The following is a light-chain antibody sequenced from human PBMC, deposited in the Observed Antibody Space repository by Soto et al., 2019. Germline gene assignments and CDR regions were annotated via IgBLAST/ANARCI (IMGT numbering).Light chain of an antibody. Sequence: QSVLTQPPSASATPGQRITISCFGSSSNIGSNYGYWYQQLPGTAPKLLISRDDERPSGVPDRFSGSKSGTSASPAISGVRSEDEADYFCAAWDDSLRAPVFGGGTKLTVL. V-gene: IGLV1-47*01. CDR1: SSNIGSNY. CDR3: AAWDDSLRAPV. CDR2: RDD. J-gene: IGLJ2*01.